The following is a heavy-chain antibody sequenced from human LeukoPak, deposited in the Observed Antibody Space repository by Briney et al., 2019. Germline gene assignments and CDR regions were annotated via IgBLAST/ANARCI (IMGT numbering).Heavy chain of an antibody. CDR1: GGSFSSYY. J-gene: IGHJ6*03. V-gene: IGHV4-4*07. Sequence: PSETLSPTCTVSGGSFSSYYWSWIRQPAGKGLECIGRIYISGSTSYNPSLKSRVTMSVDTSKNQFSLRLSSVTAADTAVYYCATANRYSLYMDVWGKGTTVTVSS. D-gene: IGHD1-14*01. CDR2: IYISGST. CDR3: ATANRYSLYMDV.